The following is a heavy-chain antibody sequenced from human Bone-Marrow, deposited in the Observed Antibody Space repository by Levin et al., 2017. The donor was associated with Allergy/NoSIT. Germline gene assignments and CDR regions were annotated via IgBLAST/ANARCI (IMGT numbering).Heavy chain of an antibody. J-gene: IGHJ5*02. D-gene: IGHD6-19*01. Sequence: ESGPTLVKPTQTLTLTCTFSGFSLDAPGVGVAWIRLPPGKALEWLALIYWDDDKRYSPSLQTRLTITKDTSTDQVVLTMTNMDPVDTGTYFCALLYGSSHLVRGYNWFDPWGPGILVTVSS. CDR1: GFSLDAPGVG. CDR3: ALLYGSSHLVRGYNWFDP. CDR2: IYWDDDK. V-gene: IGHV2-5*02.